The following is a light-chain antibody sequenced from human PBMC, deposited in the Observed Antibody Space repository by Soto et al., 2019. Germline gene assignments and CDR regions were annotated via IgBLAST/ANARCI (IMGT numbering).Light chain of an antibody. CDR3: QSHDSHLHSYV. CDR2: GDS. V-gene: IGLV1-40*01. J-gene: IGLJ1*01. Sequence: QSVLTQPPSVSAAPGQRVTISCTGSSSNVGADFGVHWYQQLPGAAPKLLIYGDSNRPSGVPDRFSGSKSGTSASLAITGLQAEDEADYYCQSHDSHLHSYVFGTGTKLTVL. CDR1: SSNVGADFG.